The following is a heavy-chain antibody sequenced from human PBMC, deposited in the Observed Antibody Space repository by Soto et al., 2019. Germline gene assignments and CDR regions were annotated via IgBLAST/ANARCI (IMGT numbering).Heavy chain of an antibody. J-gene: IGHJ1*01. CDR1: GYKFTTYF. CDR2: IHPSGDT. V-gene: IGHV1-46*01. CDR3: VRGYCTTSPCSGDFQF. Sequence: SVKVPFKASGYKFTTYFIYWVRQGPAQGLEWMGMIHPSGDTGYAQKFRGRVTMTIDTSTTTAYMELRNLTSEATAVYFSVRGYCTTSPCSGDFQFWGQGTLVTVSS. D-gene: IGHD2-15*01.